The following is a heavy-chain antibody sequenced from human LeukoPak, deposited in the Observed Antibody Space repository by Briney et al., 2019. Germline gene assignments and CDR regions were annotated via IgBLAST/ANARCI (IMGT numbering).Heavy chain of an antibody. J-gene: IGHJ2*01. CDR2: INPMGGST. V-gene: IGHV1-46*01. D-gene: IGHD1-26*01. Sequence: ASVKVSCKASGYTFSNYYMHWVRQAPGQGLEWMGIINPMGGSTSYAQKFQGRVTMTRDTSTSTVYMELSSLRSEDTAVYFCARDLGSSRYFALWGRGTLVTVSS. CDR3: ARDLGSSRYFAL. CDR1: GYTFSNYY.